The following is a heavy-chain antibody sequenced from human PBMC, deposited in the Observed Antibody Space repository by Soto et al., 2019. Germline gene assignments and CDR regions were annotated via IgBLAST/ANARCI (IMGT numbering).Heavy chain of an antibody. CDR2: INSNGDST. J-gene: IGHJ6*02. CDR3: AREGSSGWPHYYYYYGMDV. Sequence: GGSLRLSCVASGFTFSRYVMSWVRQAPGKGLEWVSTINSNGDSTYYADSVKGRFTISRDNSKNTLYLQMNSLRAEDTAVYYCAREGSSGWPHYYYYYGMDVWGQGTTVTVSS. D-gene: IGHD6-19*01. V-gene: IGHV3-23*01. CDR1: GFTFSRYV.